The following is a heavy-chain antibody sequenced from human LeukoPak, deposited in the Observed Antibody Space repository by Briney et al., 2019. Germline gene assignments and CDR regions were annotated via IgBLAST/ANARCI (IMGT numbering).Heavy chain of an antibody. CDR2: INPSGGST. J-gene: IGHJ4*02. CDR3: ARDAEWLPRDPYFDY. V-gene: IGHV1-46*01. Sequence: ASVTVSFKASGYTFTSYYMHWVRQAPGQGLEWMGIINPSGGSTSYAQKFQGRVTMTRDTSTSTVYMELSSLRSEDTAVYYCARDAEWLPRDPYFDYWGQGTLVTVSS. D-gene: IGHD6-19*01. CDR1: GYTFTSYY.